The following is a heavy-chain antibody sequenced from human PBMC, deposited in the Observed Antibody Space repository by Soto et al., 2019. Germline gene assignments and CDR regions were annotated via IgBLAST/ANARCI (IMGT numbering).Heavy chain of an antibody. D-gene: IGHD2-21*01. CDR3: ARQPTTGDTDLWFDP. CDR1: GGSISSGGYY. Sequence: SETLSLTCTVSGGSISSGGYYWSWIRQHPGKGLEWIGYIYYSGSTYYNPSLASRVTVSVDTSKNEFSLKLRSVTAADTAVYYCARQPTTGDTDLWFDPWGQGTLVTVSS. CDR2: IYYSGST. V-gene: IGHV4-31*03. J-gene: IGHJ5*02.